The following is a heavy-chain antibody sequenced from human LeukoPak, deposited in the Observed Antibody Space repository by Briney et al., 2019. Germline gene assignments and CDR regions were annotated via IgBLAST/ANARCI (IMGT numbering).Heavy chain of an antibody. CDR1: GFTFSSYG. D-gene: IGHD4-23*01. J-gene: IGHJ5*02. Sequence: PGGSLRLSCAASGFTFSSYGMHWVRQAPGKGLEWVAVISYDGSNKYYADSVKGRFTISRDNSKNTLYLQMNSLRAEDTAVYYCAKAPDYGGDSVLDWFDPWGQGTLVTVSS. V-gene: IGHV3-30*18. CDR2: ISYDGSNK. CDR3: AKAPDYGGDSVLDWFDP.